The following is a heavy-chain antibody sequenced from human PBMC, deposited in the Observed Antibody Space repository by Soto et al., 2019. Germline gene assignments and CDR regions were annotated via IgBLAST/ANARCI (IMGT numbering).Heavy chain of an antibody. CDR2: INAGNGAT. Sequence: ASVEVSSMASRYHFTTYALYRARQGHGHRLEWMGWINAGNGATKYSEKFQGRVTITRDTSANTVYMELSSLRSEGTSVYYCARDPGTGAALRAYHFDYWGQGTLVTASS. CDR3: ARDPGTGAALRAYHFDY. D-gene: IGHD1-1*01. J-gene: IGHJ4*02. V-gene: IGHV1-3*01. CDR1: RYHFTTYA.